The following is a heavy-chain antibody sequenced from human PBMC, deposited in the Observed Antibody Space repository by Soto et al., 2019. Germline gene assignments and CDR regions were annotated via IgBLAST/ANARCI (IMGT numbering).Heavy chain of an antibody. CDR1: GFTFSSYG. V-gene: IGHV3-30*18. CDR2: ISYDGNYK. CDR3: AKFSKTALGGPEWYFDR. Sequence: QVQLVESGGGVVEPGRSLRLSCVASGFTFSSYGMHWVRQAPGKGLEWVTVISYDGNYKYYRNSVKGRFTISRDDSQITVFLQMNVLRAEDTALYYCAKFSKTALGGPEWYFDRWGRGTLVTVSS. D-gene: IGHD5-18*01. J-gene: IGHJ2*01.